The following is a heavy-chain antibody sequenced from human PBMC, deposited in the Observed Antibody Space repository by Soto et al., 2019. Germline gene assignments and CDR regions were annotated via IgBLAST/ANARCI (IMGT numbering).Heavy chain of an antibody. D-gene: IGHD6-13*01. Sequence: GGSLRLSCAAPGFTFSRYEMNWVRQAPGKGLEWISYISTSGSTIYYADSVKGRFTISRDNAKNSLYLQMNSLRAEDTAVYYCARELAAAGSFDYWGQGTLVTVSS. CDR3: ARELAAAGSFDY. J-gene: IGHJ4*02. CDR1: GFTFSRYE. V-gene: IGHV3-48*03. CDR2: ISTSGSTI.